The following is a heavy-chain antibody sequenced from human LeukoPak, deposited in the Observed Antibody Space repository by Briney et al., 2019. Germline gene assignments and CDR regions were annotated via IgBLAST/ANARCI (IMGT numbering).Heavy chain of an antibody. CDR1: GFTFSSYA. CDR2: ISGSGGST. Sequence: GGSLRLSCAASGFTFSSYAMSWVRQAPGKGLEWVSAISGSGGSTYYADSVKGRFTISRDNSKNTLYLQMNSLRAEDTAVYYCAKFLQEAVAGLVNYGGQGTLVTVPS. V-gene: IGHV3-23*01. CDR3: AKFLQEAVAGLVNY. D-gene: IGHD6-19*01. J-gene: IGHJ4*02.